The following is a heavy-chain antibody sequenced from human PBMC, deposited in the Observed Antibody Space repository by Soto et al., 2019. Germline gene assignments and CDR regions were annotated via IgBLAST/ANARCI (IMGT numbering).Heavy chain of an antibody. CDR2: ISAYNGNA. D-gene: IGHD4-17*01. CDR1: GYTFTSNG. Sequence: QVQLVQSGAEVKKPGASVKVSCRASGYTFTSNGISWVRQALGQGLDWVAWISAYNGNANYAQKLQGRVTMTTDTSTSAAYMELRSLRSDDTAVYYCARAYYGDHYDAFDIWGQGTMVTVSS. CDR3: ARAYYGDHYDAFDI. J-gene: IGHJ3*02. V-gene: IGHV1-18*01.